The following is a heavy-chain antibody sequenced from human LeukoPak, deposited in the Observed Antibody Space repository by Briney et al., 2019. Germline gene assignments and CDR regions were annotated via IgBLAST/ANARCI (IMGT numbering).Heavy chain of an antibody. D-gene: IGHD2-15*01. CDR1: GGTFSSYA. J-gene: IGHJ4*02. CDR3: ARGGFGYCSGGSCYARNSLYYFDY. Sequence: VKVSCKASGGTFSSYAISWVRQAPGQGLEWMGGIIPIFGTANYAPKFQGRVTITADKSTSTAYMELSSVSSGDTAVYYCARGGFGYCSGGSCYARNSLYYFDYWGQGTLVTVSS. CDR2: IIPIFGTA. V-gene: IGHV1-69*06.